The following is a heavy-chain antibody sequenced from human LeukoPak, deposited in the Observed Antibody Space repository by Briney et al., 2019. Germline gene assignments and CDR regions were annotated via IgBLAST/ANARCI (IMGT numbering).Heavy chain of an antibody. CDR3: AKPIALDRTWYRDDY. J-gene: IGHJ4*02. D-gene: IGHD1-1*01. V-gene: IGHV3-23*01. CDR2: ISGSGGST. Sequence: GGSLRLSCAASGFTFSSYAMSWVRQAPGKGLEGVSAISGSGGSTYYADSVKGRFTISRDNSKNTLYLQMNSLRAEDTAVYYCAKPIALDRTWYRDDYCGQGTLVTVSS. CDR1: GFTFSSYA.